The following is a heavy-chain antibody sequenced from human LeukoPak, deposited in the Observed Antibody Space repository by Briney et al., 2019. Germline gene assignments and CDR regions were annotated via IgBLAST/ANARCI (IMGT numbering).Heavy chain of an antibody. CDR1: GGSISSYC. Sequence: PSETLSLTCTVSGGSISSYCWSWIRQPPGKGLEWIGYIYYSGSTNYNPSLKSRVTISVDTSKNQFSLKLSSVTAADTAVYYCARQVVTMVRGVIYNWFDPWGQGTLVTVSS. V-gene: IGHV4-59*01. CDR3: ARQVVTMVRGVIYNWFDP. D-gene: IGHD3-10*01. J-gene: IGHJ5*02. CDR2: IYYSGST.